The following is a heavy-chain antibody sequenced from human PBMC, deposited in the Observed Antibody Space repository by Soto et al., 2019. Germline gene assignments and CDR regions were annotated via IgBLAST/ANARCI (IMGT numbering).Heavy chain of an antibody. Sequence: SVKVSCKASGGTFSSYPISWVRQAPGQGLEWMGGIIPIFGTANYAQKFQGRVTITADESTSTAYMELSSLRSEDTAVYYCARTQALYYDNSGNYFLDYWGQGTLVTVSS. J-gene: IGHJ4*02. D-gene: IGHD3-22*01. CDR3: ARTQALYYDNSGNYFLDY. V-gene: IGHV1-69*13. CDR1: GGTFSSYP. CDR2: IIPIFGTA.